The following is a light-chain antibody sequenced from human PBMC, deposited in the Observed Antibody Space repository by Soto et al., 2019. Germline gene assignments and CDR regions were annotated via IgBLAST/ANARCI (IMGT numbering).Light chain of an antibody. J-gene: IGKJ4*01. CDR2: DIS. Sequence: DIQMTQSPSSLSASVGDRVTITCQASEDINRYLNWYQQKPGKAPRLLIYDISNLEVGVPSRFSGSGSGTDFTFTITSLQPEDVATYFCQQYGNVPLTFGGGTKGISN. CDR3: QQYGNVPLT. V-gene: IGKV1-33*01. CDR1: EDINRY.